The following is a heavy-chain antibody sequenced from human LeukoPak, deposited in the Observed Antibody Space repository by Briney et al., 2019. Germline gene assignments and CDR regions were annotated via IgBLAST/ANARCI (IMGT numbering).Heavy chain of an antibody. CDR3: ARDRRDGTYYDFWSGYYFSGGPIDY. Sequence: GGSLRLSCAASGFTFSDYYMRWIRQAPGKGLEWVSYISSRGSTIYYADSVKGRFTISRDNAKHSLYLQMNSLRAEDTAVYDWARDRRDGTYYDFWSGYYFSGGPIDYWGQGTLVTVSS. CDR1: GFTFSDYY. V-gene: IGHV3-11*04. CDR2: ISSRGSTI. J-gene: IGHJ4*02. D-gene: IGHD3-3*01.